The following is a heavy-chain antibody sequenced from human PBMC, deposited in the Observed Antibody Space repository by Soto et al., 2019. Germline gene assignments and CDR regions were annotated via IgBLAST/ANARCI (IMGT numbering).Heavy chain of an antibody. CDR2: IYYSGSA. CDR1: GGSISSGANY. Sequence: SETLSLTCTVSGGSISSGANYWSWVRQAPGKGLEWIGNIYYSGSAYYNPSLKSRLTMSVDTSKNSFSLKLTSVTAADTAVYYCARVLCSSTTCYFPDRFDPWGQGTLVTVSS. D-gene: IGHD2-2*01. J-gene: IGHJ5*02. V-gene: IGHV4-31*03. CDR3: ARVLCSSTTCYFPDRFDP.